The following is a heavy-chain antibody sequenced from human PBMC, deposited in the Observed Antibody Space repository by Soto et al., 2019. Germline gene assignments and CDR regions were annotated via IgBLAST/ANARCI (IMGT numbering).Heavy chain of an antibody. J-gene: IGHJ6*02. D-gene: IGHD2-15*01. CDR3: ARVRAELGYCSVPRCVLYFNGMDV. V-gene: IGHV1-18*01. CDR2: ISAYNGNT. CDR1: GYTFTSYG. Sequence: QVQLVQSGAVVKKPGASVKVSCKAAGYTFTSYGISWLRQAPGQGLEWMGWISAYNGNTDYAQQVQDRVTMTTDTSTNTIYMELRSLRFDDTAVYYCARVRAELGYCSVPRCVLYFNGMDVWGQGTTLIVSS.